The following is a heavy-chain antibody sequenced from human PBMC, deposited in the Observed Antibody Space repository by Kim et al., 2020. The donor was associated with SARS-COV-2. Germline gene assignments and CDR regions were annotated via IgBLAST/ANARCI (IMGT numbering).Heavy chain of an antibody. CDR2: LNRDGSET. CDR3: ARDEGLDTPEIRGFDR. V-gene: IGHV3-74*01. J-gene: IGHJ4*02. CDR1: GFTFSSYW. Sequence: GGSLRLSCAASGFTFSSYWMHWVRQAPGKELVWVSSLNRDGSETYYADSVRGRFTISRDNAKKTLYLQMNSLRAEETAVYYCARDEGLDTPEIRGFDRWGQGTLVTVSS. D-gene: IGHD3-9*01.